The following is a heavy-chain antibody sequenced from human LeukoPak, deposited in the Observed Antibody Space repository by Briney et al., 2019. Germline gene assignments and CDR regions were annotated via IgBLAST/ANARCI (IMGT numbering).Heavy chain of an antibody. CDR2: ISSDGSNR. Sequence: GGSLRLSCAASGFTFSSYAMHWVRQAPRKGLDWVAIISSDGSNRFYADSVKGRFTISRDNSKNTLYLQMNSLRAEDTAVYYCAKDRSTAMVLTFDYWGQGTLVTVSS. CDR1: GFTFSSYA. V-gene: IGHV3-30-3*01. CDR3: AKDRSTAMVLTFDY. J-gene: IGHJ4*02. D-gene: IGHD5-18*01.